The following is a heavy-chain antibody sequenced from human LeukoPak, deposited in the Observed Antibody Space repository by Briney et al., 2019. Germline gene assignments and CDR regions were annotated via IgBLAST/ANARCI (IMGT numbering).Heavy chain of an antibody. V-gene: IGHV1-46*01. CDR2: INPNGGST. D-gene: IGHD2/OR15-2a*01. CDR1: GYSFTSYY. J-gene: IGHJ4*02. CDR3: ARDLSGQRYFDY. Sequence: ASVKVSCKASGYSFTSYYMHWVRQAPGQGLEWMGIINPNGGSTSYAEKFQGRVTTTRDTSTTTLYMELSSPRSEDTAVYYCARDLSGQRYFDYWGQGTLVTVSS.